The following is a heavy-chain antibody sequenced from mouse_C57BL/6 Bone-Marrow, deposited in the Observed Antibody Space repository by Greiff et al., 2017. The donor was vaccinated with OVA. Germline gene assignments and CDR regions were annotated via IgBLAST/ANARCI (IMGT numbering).Heavy chain of an antibody. Sequence: QVQLQQSGAELVRPGASVKLSCKASGYTFTSYGISWVKQRTGQGLEWIGEIYPRSGSTNYNEKFKGKATLTADKSSSTAYMQLSSLTSEDSAVYFCARGGREYFDDWGKGTTVTVSS. CDR3: ARGGREYFDD. CDR1: GYTFTSYG. CDR2: IYPRSGST. J-gene: IGHJ1*03. V-gene: IGHV1-81*01.